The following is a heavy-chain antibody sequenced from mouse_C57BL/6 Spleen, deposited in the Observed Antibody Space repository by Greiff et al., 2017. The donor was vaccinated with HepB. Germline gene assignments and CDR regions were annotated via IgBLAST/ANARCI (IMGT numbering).Heavy chain of an antibody. V-gene: IGHV1-82*01. J-gene: IGHJ2*01. CDR3: ARRRNYYGSSFDY. D-gene: IGHD1-1*01. CDR1: GYAFSSSW. Sequence: VQLQQSGPELVKPGASVKISCKASGYAFSSSWMNWVKQRPGKGLEWIGRIYPGDGDTNYNGKFKGKATLTADKSSSTAYMQLSSLTSEDSAVYCRARRRNYYGSSFDYWGQGTTLTVSS. CDR2: IYPGDGDT.